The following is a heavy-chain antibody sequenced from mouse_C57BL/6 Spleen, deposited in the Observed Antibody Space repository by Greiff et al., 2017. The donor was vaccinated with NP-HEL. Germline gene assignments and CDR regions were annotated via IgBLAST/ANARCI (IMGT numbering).Heavy chain of an antibody. Sequence: VQLHFSLLLFFLPGASVKISCKASGYTFTDYYMNWVKQSHGKSLEWIGDINPNNGGTSYNQKFKGKATLTVDKSSSTAYMELRSLTSEDSAVYYCARKGYYYGLFDYWGQGTTLTVSS. CDR1: GYTFTDYY. CDR3: ARKGYYYGLFDY. CDR2: INPNNGGT. D-gene: IGHD1-1*01. V-gene: IGHV1-26*01. J-gene: IGHJ2*01.